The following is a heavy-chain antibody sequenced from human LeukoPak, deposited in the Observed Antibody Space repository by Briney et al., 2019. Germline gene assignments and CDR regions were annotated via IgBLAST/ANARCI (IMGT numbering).Heavy chain of an antibody. V-gene: IGHV3-66*01. J-gene: IGHJ5*02. CDR2: IYSGGST. CDR1: GFTVSSNY. Sequence: GGSLRLSCAASGFTVSSNYMSWVRQAPGKGLEWVSVIYSGGSTYYADSVKGRITISRDTSKNTLYLQINSLRAEDTAVYYCARAYSHAFDPWGQGTLVTVSS. D-gene: IGHD2-21*01. CDR3: ARAYSHAFDP.